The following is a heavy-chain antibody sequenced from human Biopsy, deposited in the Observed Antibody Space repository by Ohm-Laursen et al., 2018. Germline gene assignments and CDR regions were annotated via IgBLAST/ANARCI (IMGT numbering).Heavy chain of an antibody. D-gene: IGHD3-3*01. J-gene: IGHJ3*02. Sequence: RSLRLSCAASGFTFSIYWMHWVRQAPGKGLEWVSSISWQSATRNYADSVKGRFAISRDNAKKSLYLEVDSLRDEDTALYYCVKDKDFRDAFDIWGQGTMVTVSS. V-gene: IGHV3-9*01. CDR2: ISWQSATR. CDR3: VKDKDFRDAFDI. CDR1: GFTFSIYW.